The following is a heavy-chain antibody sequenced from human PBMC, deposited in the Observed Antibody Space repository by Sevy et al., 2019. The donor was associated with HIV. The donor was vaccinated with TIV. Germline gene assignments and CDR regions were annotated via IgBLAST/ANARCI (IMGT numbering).Heavy chain of an antibody. J-gene: IGHJ5*02. CDR2: ISAYNGNT. Sequence: ASVKVSCKASGYTFTSYGISWVRQAPGQGLEWMGWISAYNGNTNYAQKLQGRVTMTTDTSTSTADMELRSLRSDDTAVYYCAREASVGTKWFDPWGQGTLVTVSS. D-gene: IGHD6-13*01. V-gene: IGHV1-18*01. CDR3: AREASVGTKWFDP. CDR1: GYTFTSYG.